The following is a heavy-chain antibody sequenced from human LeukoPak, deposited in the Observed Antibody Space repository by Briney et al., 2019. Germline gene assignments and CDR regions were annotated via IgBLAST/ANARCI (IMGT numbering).Heavy chain of an antibody. CDR2: ISAYNGNT. CDR1: GYTFTSYG. D-gene: IGHD6-19*01. CDR3: ARAGNTDSSGWYEDYGMDV. V-gene: IGHV1-18*01. Sequence: ASVKVSCKASGYTFTSYGISWVRQAPGQGLEWMGWISAYNGNTNYAQKLQGRATMTTDTSTSTAYMELRSLRSDDTAVYYCARAGNTDSSGWYEDYGMDVWGQGTTVTVSS. J-gene: IGHJ6*02.